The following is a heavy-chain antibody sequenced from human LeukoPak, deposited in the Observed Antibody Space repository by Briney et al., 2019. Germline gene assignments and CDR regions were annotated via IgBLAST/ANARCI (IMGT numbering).Heavy chain of an antibody. V-gene: IGHV1-69*05. CDR3: ASIAARTEWEDY. Sequence: SVKVSCKASGGTFSSYAISWVRQAPGQGLEWMGGIIPIFGTANYAQKFQGRVTITTDESTSTAYMELSSLRSEDTAVYYCASIAARTEWEDYWGQGTLVTVSS. J-gene: IGHJ4*02. CDR2: IIPIFGTA. D-gene: IGHD6-6*01. CDR1: GGTFSSYA.